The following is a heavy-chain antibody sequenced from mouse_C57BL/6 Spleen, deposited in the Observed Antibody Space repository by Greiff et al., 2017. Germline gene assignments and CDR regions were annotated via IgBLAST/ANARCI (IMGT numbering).Heavy chain of an antibody. CDR3: APYDDDDGAMDY. CDR2: ISSGSSTI. D-gene: IGHD2-4*01. CDR1: GFTISDYG. J-gene: IGHJ4*01. V-gene: IGHV5-17*01. Sequence: EVKLMESGGGLVKPGGSLKLSCAASGFTISDYGMHWVRQAPEKGLEWVAYISSGSSTIYYADTVKGRFTISRDNAKNTLFLQMTSLRSEDTAMYYCAPYDDDDGAMDYWGQGTSVTVSS.